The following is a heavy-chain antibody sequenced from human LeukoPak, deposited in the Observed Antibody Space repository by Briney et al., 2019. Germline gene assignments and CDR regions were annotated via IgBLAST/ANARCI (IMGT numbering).Heavy chain of an antibody. CDR1: GFTVSSNY. CDR2: IYSSGST. D-gene: IGHD2-15*01. CDR3: ARDFSWNSFDY. J-gene: IGHJ4*02. V-gene: IGHV3-53*01. Sequence: GGSLRLSCAASGFTVSSNYMSWVRQAPGKGLEWVSVIYSSGSTYYADSVKGRFTISRDNSKNTLHLQMNTLRAEDTAVYYCARDFSWNSFDYWGQGTLVTVSS.